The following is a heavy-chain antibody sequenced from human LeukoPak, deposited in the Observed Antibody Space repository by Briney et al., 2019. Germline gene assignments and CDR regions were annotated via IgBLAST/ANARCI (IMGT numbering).Heavy chain of an antibody. V-gene: IGHV1-18*01. CDR1: GYTFTSYD. CDR2: VSGYNGNT. D-gene: IGHD2-21*01. CDR3: ARGDWFDP. J-gene: IGHJ5*02. Sequence: ASVKVSCKASGYTFTSYDISWVRQAPGQGLEWMGWVSGYNGNTNYAQKFEGRVAMTTDTSSSTAYMELRSLRSDDTAIYYCARGDWFDPWGQGTLVTVSS.